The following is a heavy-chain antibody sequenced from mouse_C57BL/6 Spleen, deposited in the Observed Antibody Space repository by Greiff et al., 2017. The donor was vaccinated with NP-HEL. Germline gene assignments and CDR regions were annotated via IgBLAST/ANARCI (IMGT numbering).Heavy chain of an antibody. J-gene: IGHJ4*01. V-gene: IGHV1-26*01. D-gene: IGHD1-1*01. CDR1: GYTFTDYY. Sequence: EVQLQQSGPELVKPGASVKISCKASGYTFTDYYMNWVKQSPGKSLEWIGDINPDSGGTSYNEKFKGKATLTVDKSSSTAYMELRSLTSEDSAFYYCAYGSSHYYAMDYWGQGTSVTVSS. CDR3: AYGSSHYYAMDY. CDR2: INPDSGGT.